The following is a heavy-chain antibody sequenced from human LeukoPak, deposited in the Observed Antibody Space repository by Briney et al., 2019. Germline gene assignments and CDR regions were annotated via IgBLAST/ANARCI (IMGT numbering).Heavy chain of an antibody. CDR2: IYYSGST. D-gene: IGHD3-9*01. CDR3: ARGTHHYDILTGYKFDY. Sequence: SETLSLTCTASGGSISSYYWSWIRQPPGKGLEWIGYIYYSGSTNYNPSLKSRVTISVDTSKNQFSLKLSSVTAADTAVYYCARGTHHYDILTGYKFDYWGQGTLVTVSS. V-gene: IGHV4-59*01. J-gene: IGHJ4*02. CDR1: GGSISSYY.